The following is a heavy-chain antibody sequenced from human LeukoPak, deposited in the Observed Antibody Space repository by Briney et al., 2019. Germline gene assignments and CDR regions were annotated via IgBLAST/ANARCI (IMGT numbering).Heavy chain of an antibody. J-gene: IGHJ6*03. CDR2: IYYTGST. V-gene: IGHV4-39*07. D-gene: IGHD5-12*01. CDR1: GGSISSSSYY. Sequence: PSETLSLTCTVSGGSISSSSYYWGWIRQPPGKGLEWIGSIYYTGSTNYNPSLKSRVTISVDTSKNQFSLKLSSVTAADTAVYYCAKGNSGQDYGYYYYMDVWGKGTTVTVSS. CDR3: AKGNSGQDYGYYYYMDV.